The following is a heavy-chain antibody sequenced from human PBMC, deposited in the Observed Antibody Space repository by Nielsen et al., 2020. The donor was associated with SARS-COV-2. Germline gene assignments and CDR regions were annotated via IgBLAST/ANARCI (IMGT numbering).Heavy chain of an antibody. D-gene: IGHD3-10*01. CDR3: ARDWSSGSGSFLYGMDV. CDR2: ISSSSSTI. J-gene: IGHJ6*02. V-gene: IGHV3-48*04. Sequence: GESLKISCAASGFTFSSYSMNWVRQAPGKGLEWVSYISSSSSTIYYADSVKGRFTISRDNAKNSLYLQMNSLRAEDTAVYYCARDWSSGSGSFLYGMDVWGQGTTVTVSS. CDR1: GFTFSSYS.